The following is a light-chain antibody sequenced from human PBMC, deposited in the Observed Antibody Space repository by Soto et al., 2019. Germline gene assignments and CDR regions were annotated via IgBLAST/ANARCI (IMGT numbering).Light chain of an antibody. J-gene: IGKJ2*01. V-gene: IGKV3-15*01. CDR3: QQYNTWPYT. Sequence: EIVMTQSPATLSVSPGERATLSCRASQSVSSNLAWYQQKPGQAPRLLIYGASTRATGIPARFSGSGSGTEFTLSISSLKSEDSAVYYCQQYNTWPYTFGQGTKLEIK. CDR2: GAS. CDR1: QSVSSN.